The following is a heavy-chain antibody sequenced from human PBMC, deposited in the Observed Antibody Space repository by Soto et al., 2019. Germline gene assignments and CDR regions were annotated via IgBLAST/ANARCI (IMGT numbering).Heavy chain of an antibody. J-gene: IGHJ6*03. D-gene: IGHD3-3*01. CDR1: GYTFTSND. Sequence: ATVKVSCKAFGYTFTSNDINWVRQATGQGLEWMGWMNPNSGNTGYAQKFQGRATMTRNTSISTAYMELSSLRSEDTAVYYCARGGFWRGYPAAIYYYYYMAVWGKGTTVTVSS. V-gene: IGHV1-8*01. CDR2: MNPNSGNT. CDR3: ARGGFWRGYPAAIYYYYYMAV.